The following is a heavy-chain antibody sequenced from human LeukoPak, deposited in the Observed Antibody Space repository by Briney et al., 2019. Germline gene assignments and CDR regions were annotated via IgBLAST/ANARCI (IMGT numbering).Heavy chain of an antibody. J-gene: IGHJ4*02. CDR1: GDPISSYY. CDR2: IYTSGST. V-gene: IGHV4-4*09. Sequence: PSETLSLTCTVSGDPISSYYWSWLRQPPGKGLEWIGYIYTSGSTNYNPSLKSRVTISVDTSKNQFSLKLSSVTAADTAVYYCACSRLRYFDWLLFDYWGQGTLVTVSS. D-gene: IGHD3-9*01. CDR3: ACSRLRYFDWLLFDY.